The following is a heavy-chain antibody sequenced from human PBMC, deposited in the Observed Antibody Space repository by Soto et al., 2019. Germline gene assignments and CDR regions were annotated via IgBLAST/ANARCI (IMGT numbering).Heavy chain of an antibody. D-gene: IGHD1-26*01. J-gene: IGHJ6*02. Sequence: QVQLVQSGAEVKKPGSSVKVSCKASGGTFSSYAISWVRQAPGQGLEWMGGIIPLLGTADYAQKFQGRVAIIADESTSTGYMELSSLRSEDTAVYYCASHSGSSPEGRYHYGMDVWGQGTTVTVSS. CDR3: ASHSGSSPEGRYHYGMDV. CDR1: GGTFSSYA. CDR2: IIPLLGTA. V-gene: IGHV1-69*12.